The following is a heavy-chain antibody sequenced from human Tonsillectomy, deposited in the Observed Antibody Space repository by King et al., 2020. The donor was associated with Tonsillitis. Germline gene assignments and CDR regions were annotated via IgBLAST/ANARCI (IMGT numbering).Heavy chain of an antibody. D-gene: IGHD4-17*01. CDR1: GFTFSRYG. V-gene: IGHV3-33*08. J-gene: IGHJ5*02. CDR2: IWYDGSRK. CDR3: AREVNDYGDYAGDWLDP. Sequence: QVQLVESGGGVVQPGRSLRLSCAASGFTFSRYGMHWVRQTAGKGLEWVAVIWYDGSRKYYADSVKGRFTISRDNSKNTVYLQMNSLRGDDTAVYYCAREVNDYGDYAGDWLDPWGQGTLVTVSS.